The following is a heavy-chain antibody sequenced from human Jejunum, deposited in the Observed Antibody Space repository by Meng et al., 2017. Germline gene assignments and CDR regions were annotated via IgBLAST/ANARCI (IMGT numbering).Heavy chain of an antibody. Sequence: QVHLRQWGAGLLKPSETRSLTCGVYGGSFNSYFWNWFRQPPGKGLEWIGEINQNGRTNYNPSLESRVTISMDKSKKEFSLRLASVTAADTALYYCVRGRDPMVVGELDPWGQGTLVTVSS. CDR3: VRGRDPMVVGELDP. CDR1: GGSFNSYF. J-gene: IGHJ5*02. D-gene: IGHD2-15*01. V-gene: IGHV4-34*01. CDR2: INQNGRT.